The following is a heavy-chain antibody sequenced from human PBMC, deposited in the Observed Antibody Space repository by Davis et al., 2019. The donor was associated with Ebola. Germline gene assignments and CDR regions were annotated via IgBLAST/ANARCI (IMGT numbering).Heavy chain of an antibody. V-gene: IGHV3-48*02. CDR2: ISSSSTI. J-gene: IGHJ4*02. CDR3: ARDWVGSSSSYFDY. Sequence: GESLKISCAASGFTFSSYSMNWVRQAPGKGLEWVSYISSSSTIYYADSVKGRFTISRDNAQNSLYLQMNSLRDEDTAVYYCARDWVGSSSSYFDYWGQGTLVTVSS. D-gene: IGHD6-6*01. CDR1: GFTFSSYS.